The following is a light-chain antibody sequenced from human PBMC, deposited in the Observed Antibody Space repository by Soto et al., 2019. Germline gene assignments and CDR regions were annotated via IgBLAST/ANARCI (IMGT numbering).Light chain of an antibody. J-gene: IGKJ2*01. CDR1: KRIISW. CDR3: QQYNSYSPYT. CDR2: DAS. Sequence: DIQMTQSPSTLSASVEARVTITCRAGKRIISWLAWYQQKPGKAPKLLIYDASSLESGVPSRFSGSGSGTEFTLTISSLQPDDFATYYCQQYNSYSPYTFGQGTKLEIK. V-gene: IGKV1-5*01.